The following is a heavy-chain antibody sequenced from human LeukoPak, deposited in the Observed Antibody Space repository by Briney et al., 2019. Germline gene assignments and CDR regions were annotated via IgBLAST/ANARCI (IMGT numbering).Heavy chain of an antibody. CDR1: GGSISSYY. D-gene: IGHD3-10*01. CDR2: IYTSGST. J-gene: IGHJ5*02. Sequence: SETLSLTCTASGGSISSYYWSWIRQPAGKGLEWIGRIYTSGSTNYNPSLKSRVTISVDKSKNQFSLKLSSVTAADTAVYYCARDNRSMVRGVTPYNWFDPWGQGTLVTVSS. CDR3: ARDNRSMVRGVTPYNWFDP. V-gene: IGHV4-4*07.